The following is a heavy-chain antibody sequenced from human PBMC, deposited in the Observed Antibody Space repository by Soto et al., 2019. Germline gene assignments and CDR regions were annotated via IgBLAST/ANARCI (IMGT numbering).Heavy chain of an antibody. V-gene: IGHV3-23*01. CDR3: AKEVEGGWYYFDY. CDR1: GFTFSTYA. CDR2: ISDSDGST. J-gene: IGHJ4*02. D-gene: IGHD2-15*01. Sequence: EVQLLESGGGLVQPGGSLTLSCAASGFTFSTYAMTWVRQAPGKGLEWVSTISDSDGSTYYADSVKGGFTISRDNSKNTVYLQMNSLRAEDTAVYYCAKEVEGGWYYFDYWGQGTLVTVSS.